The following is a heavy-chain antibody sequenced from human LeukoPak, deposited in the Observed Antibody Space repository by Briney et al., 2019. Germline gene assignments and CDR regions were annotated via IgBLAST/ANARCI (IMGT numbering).Heavy chain of an antibody. CDR1: EYTFTGYY. Sequence: ASVKVSCKASEYTFTGYYIHWVRQAPGQGIEWMAWINPNSGGTNYAQKFQGRVTMTRDTSISTAYMELSRLRSDDTAVYYCARGVTARGFYYYMDVWGKGTTVTISS. D-gene: IGHD2-21*02. J-gene: IGHJ6*03. V-gene: IGHV1-2*02. CDR3: ARGVTARGFYYYMDV. CDR2: INPNSGGT.